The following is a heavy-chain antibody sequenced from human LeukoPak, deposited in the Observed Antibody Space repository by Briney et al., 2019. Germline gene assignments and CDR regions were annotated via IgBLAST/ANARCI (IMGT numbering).Heavy chain of an antibody. Sequence: ASVKVSCKASGYTFTSYDINWVRQATGQGLEWMGWMNPNSGNTGYAQKFQGGVTITRNTSISTAYMELSSLRSEDTAVYYCARGGFWSGYYDAFDIWGQGTMVTVSS. D-gene: IGHD3-3*01. V-gene: IGHV1-8*03. J-gene: IGHJ3*02. CDR1: GYTFTSYD. CDR2: MNPNSGNT. CDR3: ARGGFWSGYYDAFDI.